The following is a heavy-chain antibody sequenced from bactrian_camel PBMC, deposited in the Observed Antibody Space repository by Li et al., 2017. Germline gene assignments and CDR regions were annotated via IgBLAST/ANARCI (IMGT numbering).Heavy chain of an antibody. D-gene: IGHD7*01. V-gene: IGHV3S1*01. CDR2: IYTGGPT. Sequence: QLVESGGGSVRTGGSLKLSCKVSGFTYSRYCMGWFRQPPEKGREAVAAIYTGGPTYYADSVKGRFTVSQVSKTTQYLQMNNLQPEDTGIYYCAAQELATGAYCYVADYTHEFEYRGQGTQVTVS. CDR3: AAQELATGAYCYVADYTHEFEY. J-gene: IGHJ4*01. CDR1: GFTYSRYC.